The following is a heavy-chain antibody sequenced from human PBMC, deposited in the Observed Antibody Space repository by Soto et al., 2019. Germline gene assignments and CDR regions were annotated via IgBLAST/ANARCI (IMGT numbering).Heavy chain of an antibody. CDR1: GFTFSSYG. Sequence: QVQLVESGGGVVQPGRSLRLSCAASGFTFSSYGMHWVRQAPGKGLEWVAGIWYDGSNKYYADSVKGRFTISRDNSKNTLYLQMNSLRAEDTAVYYCARSGGSLGYCSSTSCHQEYYFDYWGQGTLVTVSS. J-gene: IGHJ4*02. CDR3: ARSGGSLGYCSSTSCHQEYYFDY. V-gene: IGHV3-33*01. D-gene: IGHD2-2*01. CDR2: IWYDGSNK.